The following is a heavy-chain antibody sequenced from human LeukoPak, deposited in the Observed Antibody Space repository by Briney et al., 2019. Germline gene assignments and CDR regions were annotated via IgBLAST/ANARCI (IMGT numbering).Heavy chain of an antibody. CDR1: GFTFSSYA. V-gene: IGHV3-23*01. J-gene: IGHJ6*04. CDR3: AELGITMIGGV. CDR2: IGGSGDST. D-gene: IGHD3-10*02. Sequence: GGSLRLSCAASGFTFSSYAMTWVRQAPGKGLEWVSAIGGSGDSTYYADSVKGRFTISRDNAKNSLYLQMNSLRAEDTAVYYCAELGITMIGGVWGKGTTVTISS.